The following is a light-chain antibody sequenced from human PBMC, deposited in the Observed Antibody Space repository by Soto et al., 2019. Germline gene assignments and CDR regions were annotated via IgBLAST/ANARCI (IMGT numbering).Light chain of an antibody. V-gene: IGKV1D-12*01. J-gene: IGKJ4*01. CDR2: TAS. CDR1: QGXSTW. Sequence: GXXVTXXXRASQGXSTWLAWYQQKPGKAPNLLIYTASSLXSGVPSXFSXXXXXXXXXXTISSLQPEDFATYYCQQTTTFPLTFGGGTKVEX. CDR3: QQTTTFPLT.